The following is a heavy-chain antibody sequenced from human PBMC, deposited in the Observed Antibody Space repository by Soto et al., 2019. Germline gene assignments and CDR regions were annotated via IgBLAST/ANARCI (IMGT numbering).Heavy chain of an antibody. D-gene: IGHD2-8*02. CDR3: VRVSMAVFASDY. V-gene: IGHV3-7*01. Sequence: EVQLVESGGGLVQPGGSLRLSCTASGFTFSSYWMTWVRQAPGKGLEWVANIKEDGSETYYVDSVRGRFTISRDNVKNSVYLQMNSLRVEDTAVYYCVRVSMAVFASDYWGQGTLVTVSS. CDR1: GFTFSSYW. J-gene: IGHJ4*02. CDR2: IKEDGSET.